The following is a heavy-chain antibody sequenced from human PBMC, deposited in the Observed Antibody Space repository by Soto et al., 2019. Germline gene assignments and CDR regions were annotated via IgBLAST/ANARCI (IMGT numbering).Heavy chain of an antibody. CDR3: VYRRARITPSI. CDR1: GDSISSGTW. D-gene: IGHD1-20*01. CDR2: IYHSGSP. Sequence: SETPAVTCAAPGDSISSGTWSSWVRQSPGRGLEWIGEIYHSGSPNYNPSLKSRVTMSVDTSKKQFSLKLSSVTAAETAVYYCVYRRARITPSIWGQGTLVTVTS. V-gene: IGHV4-4*02. J-gene: IGHJ4*02.